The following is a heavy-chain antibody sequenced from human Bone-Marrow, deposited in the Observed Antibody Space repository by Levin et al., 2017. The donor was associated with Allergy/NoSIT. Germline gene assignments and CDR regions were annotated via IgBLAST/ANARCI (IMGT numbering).Heavy chain of an antibody. J-gene: IGHJ6*03. CDR1: GFTFSDYY. CDR2: ISSGLTYI. CDR3: ARGIRDYYYMDV. V-gene: IGHV3-11*06. Sequence: SCAASGFTFSDYYMTWIRQAPGKGLEWVSYISSGLTYINYADSVKGRFTISRDNAKNSVYLQMNSLRAEDTAVYYCARGIRDYYYMDVWGQGTTVTVSS. D-gene: IGHD3-10*01.